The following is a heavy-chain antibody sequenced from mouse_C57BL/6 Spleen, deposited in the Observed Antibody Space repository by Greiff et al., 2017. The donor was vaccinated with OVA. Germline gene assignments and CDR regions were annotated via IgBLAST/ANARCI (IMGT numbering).Heavy chain of an antibody. Sequence: EVQGVESGGGLVQPGGSLKLSCAASGFTFSDYYMYWVRQTPEKRLEWVAYISNGGGSTYYPDTVKGRFTISRDNAKNTLYLQMSRLKSEDTAMYYCARQREGAMDYWGQGTSVTVSS. CDR3: ARQREGAMDY. J-gene: IGHJ4*01. CDR1: GFTFSDYY. V-gene: IGHV5-12*01. CDR2: ISNGGGST.